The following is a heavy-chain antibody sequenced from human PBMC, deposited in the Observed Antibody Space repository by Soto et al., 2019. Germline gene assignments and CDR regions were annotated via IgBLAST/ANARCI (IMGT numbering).Heavy chain of an antibody. CDR1: GYTLTSYD. D-gene: IGHD5-12*01. CDR2: MNVHSGNT. J-gene: IGHJ4*02. Sequence: QVQLVQSGAEVKKPGASVKVSCKASGYTLTSYDINWVRQATGQGLEWMGWMNVHSGNTGYAQKFQGRVNMNRKTSISTAYMELRRLTSDDTAVYYCARASSGRGPSGYDYDYWGQGTLVTVSS. CDR3: ARASSGRGPSGYDYDY. V-gene: IGHV1-8*01.